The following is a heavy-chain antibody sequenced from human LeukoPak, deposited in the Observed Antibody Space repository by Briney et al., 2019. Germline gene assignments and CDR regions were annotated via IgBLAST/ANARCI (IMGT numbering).Heavy chain of an antibody. CDR1: GFTFINFA. Sequence: SVKVSCKASGFTFINFAFGWVRQAPGQGLEWMGGVIPLFGTAHYTQKFQGRVTFTADKSTTTAYMELSSLQSDDTAVYYCARDAFTVTHPQHDAFDVWGQGTMVTVSS. CDR3: ARDAFTVTHPQHDAFDV. CDR2: VIPLFGTA. D-gene: IGHD4-17*01. J-gene: IGHJ3*01. V-gene: IGHV1-69*06.